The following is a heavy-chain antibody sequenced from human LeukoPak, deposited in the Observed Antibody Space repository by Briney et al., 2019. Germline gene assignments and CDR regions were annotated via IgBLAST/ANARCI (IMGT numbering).Heavy chain of an antibody. CDR1: GYTFTGYY. CDR2: INPNSGGS. V-gene: IGHV1-2*02. D-gene: IGHD5-18*01. J-gene: IGHJ4*03. CDR3: ARENSYGPFDY. Sequence: APVKHSCKASGYTFTGYYMHWVRQSPGQGVEWMGWINPNSGGSNYAQITQGRVTMTRDTSISTAYMELSRLRSDDTAVYYCARENSYGPFDYWGHRILVSVSS.